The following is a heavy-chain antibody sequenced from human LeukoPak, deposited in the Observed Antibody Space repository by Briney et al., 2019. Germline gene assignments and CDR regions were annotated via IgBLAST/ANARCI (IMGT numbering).Heavy chain of an antibody. V-gene: IGHV3-21*04. CDR1: GFTFSSYS. CDR3: AKGGRDVSGWLLFDY. D-gene: IGHD6-19*01. Sequence: GGSLRLSCAASGFTFSSYSMNWVRQAPGKGLEWVSSISSSSSYIYYADSVKGRFTISRDNAKNSLYLQMNSLRAEDTALYYCAKGGRDVSGWLLFDYWGQGTLVTVSS. J-gene: IGHJ4*02. CDR2: ISSSSSYI.